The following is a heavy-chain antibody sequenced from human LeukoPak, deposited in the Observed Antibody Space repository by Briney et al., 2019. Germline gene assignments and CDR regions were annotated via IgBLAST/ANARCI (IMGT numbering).Heavy chain of an antibody. V-gene: IGHV3-74*01. CDR3: ARGPGSSGGAYVGDY. J-gene: IGHJ4*01. D-gene: IGHD3-22*01. CDR2: IDGGGSST. Sequence: PGGFLRLSCVASGFTFSNHWMHWVRQVPGKGLVWVSRIDGGGSSTSYADSVKGRFSISRDNGENTLYLQMNSLRVEDTAVYYCARGPGSSGGAYVGDYWGHGTLVTVSS. CDR1: GFTFSNHW.